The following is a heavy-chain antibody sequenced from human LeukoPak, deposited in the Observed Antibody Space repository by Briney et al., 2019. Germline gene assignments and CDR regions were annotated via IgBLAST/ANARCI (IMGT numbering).Heavy chain of an antibody. V-gene: IGHV3-49*04. Sequence: SGRSLRLSCTASGFTFGDYAMSGVRQAPGKGLEWVGFIRSKAYGGTTEYAASVKGRFTISRDDSKSIAYLQMNSLKTEDTAVYYCTRDVRGETYYYDSSGYFNWFDPWGQGTLVTVSS. CDR1: GFTFGDYA. J-gene: IGHJ5*02. CDR2: IRSKAYGGTT. D-gene: IGHD3-22*01. CDR3: TRDVRGETYYYDSSGYFNWFDP.